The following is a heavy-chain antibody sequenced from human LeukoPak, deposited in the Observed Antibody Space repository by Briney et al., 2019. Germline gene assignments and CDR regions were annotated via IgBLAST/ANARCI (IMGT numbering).Heavy chain of an antibody. V-gene: IGHV1-2*02. CDR1: GYTFTGYY. D-gene: IGHD2-2*01. CDR3: ARVKRYCSSTSCYPYFDY. J-gene: IGHJ4*02. Sequence: ASVKASCKASGYTFTGYYMHWVRQAPGQGLEWMGWINPNSGGTNYAQKFQGRVTMTRDTSISTAYMELSRLRSDDTAVYYCARVKRYCSSTSCYPYFDYWGQGTLVTVSS. CDR2: INPNSGGT.